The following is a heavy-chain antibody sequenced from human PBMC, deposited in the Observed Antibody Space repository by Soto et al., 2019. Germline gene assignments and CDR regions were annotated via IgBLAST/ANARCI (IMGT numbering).Heavy chain of an antibody. CDR1: GFTFSSYG. V-gene: IGHV3-30*03. J-gene: IGHJ4*02. D-gene: IGHD1-26*01. Sequence: QVQLVESGGGVVQPGRSLRLSCAASGFTFSSYGMHWVRQAPGKGLEWVAVISYDGSNKHYADSVKGRFTISRDNPKNTLYLQMNSLRAEDTAEYYCARSPYSVSYLAYFDYWGQGTLVTVTS. CDR3: ARSPYSVSYLAYFDY. CDR2: ISYDGSNK.